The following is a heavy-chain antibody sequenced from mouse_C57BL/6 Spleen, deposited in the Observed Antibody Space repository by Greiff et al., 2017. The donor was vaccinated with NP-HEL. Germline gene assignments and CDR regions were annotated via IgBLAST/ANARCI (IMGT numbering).Heavy chain of an antibody. CDR1: GFSLTSYG. Sequence: VQLVESGPGLVAPSQSLSITCTVSGFSLTSYGVSWVRQPPGKGLEWLGVIWGDGSTNYYLASLSRLSISKDNSKSQVFLKLNSLQTDDTATYYCAKRDGYYWFAYWGQGTLVTVSA. V-gene: IGHV2-3*01. CDR3: AKRDGYYWFAY. J-gene: IGHJ3*01. D-gene: IGHD2-3*01. CDR2: IWGDGST.